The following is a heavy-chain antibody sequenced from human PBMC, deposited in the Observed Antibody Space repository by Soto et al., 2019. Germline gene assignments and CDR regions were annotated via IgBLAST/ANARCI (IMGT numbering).Heavy chain of an antibody. V-gene: IGHV1-18*01. CDR2: SSAYNGNT. J-gene: IGHJ1*01. Sequence: QVQLVQSGAEVKRPGASVKVSCKASGYTFISYGISWVRQAPGQGLEWMGWSSAYNGNTNTAQKFQGRVTMTTDTSTSTAYMELRSLRSDDTAVYYFARDAPTYYYDSSGRQYFQHWGQGTLVTVSS. D-gene: IGHD3-22*01. CDR1: GYTFISYG. CDR3: ARDAPTYYYDSSGRQYFQH.